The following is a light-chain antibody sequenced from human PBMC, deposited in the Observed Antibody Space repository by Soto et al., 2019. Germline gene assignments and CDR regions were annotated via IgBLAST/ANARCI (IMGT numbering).Light chain of an antibody. CDR3: QQYYSYWT. Sequence: DIQMTQSPSTLSASVGDRVTLTCRASQSISNWLAWYQQKPGKAPKLLIHKASTLESGVPSRFIGSGSGTEFNLTISSLEPDDFATYYCQQYYSYWTFGQGTKVELK. CDR1: QSISNW. J-gene: IGKJ1*01. CDR2: KAS. V-gene: IGKV1-5*03.